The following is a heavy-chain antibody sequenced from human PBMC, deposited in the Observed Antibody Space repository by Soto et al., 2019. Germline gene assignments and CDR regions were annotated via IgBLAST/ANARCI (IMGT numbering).Heavy chain of an antibody. CDR1: GFTFTSYA. Sequence: SVKVSCKSSGFTFTSYAIHWLRQAPGQKPQWMGWINGGSGNTKYSQDFQGRVTFTRDTFATTAYLELSSLRSEDTAVYYCARVPPWGNSAGDYYIQHYDSWGQGTPVTVSS. D-gene: IGHD3-10*01. J-gene: IGHJ4*02. CDR2: INGGSGNT. V-gene: IGHV1-3*01. CDR3: ARVPPWGNSAGDYYIQHYDS.